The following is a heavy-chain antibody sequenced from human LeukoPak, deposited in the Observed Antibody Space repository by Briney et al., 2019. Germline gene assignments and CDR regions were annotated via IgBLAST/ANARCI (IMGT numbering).Heavy chain of an antibody. J-gene: IGHJ3*02. D-gene: IGHD2-21*02. CDR2: IYSGGST. CDR3: ARDLGGGGDWGHDAFDI. CDR1: GFTFSSYG. Sequence: GGTLRLSCAASGFTFSSYGMSWVRQAPGKGLEWVSVIYSGGSTYYADSVKGRFTISRDNSKNTLYLQMNSLRAEDTAVYYCARDLGGGGDWGHDAFDIWGQGTMVTVSS. V-gene: IGHV3-66*01.